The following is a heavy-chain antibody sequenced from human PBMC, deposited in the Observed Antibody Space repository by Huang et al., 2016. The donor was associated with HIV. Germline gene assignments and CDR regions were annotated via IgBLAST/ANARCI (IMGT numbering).Heavy chain of an antibody. Sequence: QVHLEESGGGVVQPGRPLRLSCTASGFMFSTFCIDWVRQAPGKRLGGVAGISNDGSRKYYVDSVKGRFTISRDNSKNIVYLQMNSLRPEDTAVYYCAKPSGDYEFFDFWGQGTVVTVSS. J-gene: IGHJ4*02. CDR1: GFMFSTFC. CDR2: ISNDGSRK. V-gene: IGHV3-30*18. CDR3: AKPSGDYEFFDF. D-gene: IGHD4-17*01.